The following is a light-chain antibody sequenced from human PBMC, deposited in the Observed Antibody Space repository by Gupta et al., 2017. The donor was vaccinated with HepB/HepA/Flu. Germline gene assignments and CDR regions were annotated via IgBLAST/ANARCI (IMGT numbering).Light chain of an antibody. CDR2: DVS. V-gene: IGLV2-14*03. CDR1: SSHVGGYNY. CDR3: SSYRSGSTRV. J-gene: IGLJ3*02. Sequence: SALTQPASVSGSPVQSLTIPCTGPSSHVGGYNYVSRSQQHPRKVPKLMIYDVSSQPSGITNRFSGSKSGNTTSLTISGLQDEVEADYYCSSYRSGSTRVFGGGTKLTVL.